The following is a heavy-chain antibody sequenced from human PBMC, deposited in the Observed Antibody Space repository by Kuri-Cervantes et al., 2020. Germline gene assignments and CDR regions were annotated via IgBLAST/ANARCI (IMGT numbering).Heavy chain of an antibody. Sequence: GESLKISCAASGFTFSSYGMHWVRQAPGKGLEWVAVMWYDGSNKNYADSVKGRFTISRDNSKNTLFLQMNSLRAEDTAVYYCARDSGYCSSTSCSTYLYYFDYWGQGTLVTVSS. CDR2: MWYDGSNK. CDR1: GFTFSSYG. J-gene: IGHJ4*02. V-gene: IGHV3-33*08. CDR3: ARDSGYCSSTSCSTYLYYFDY. D-gene: IGHD2-2*01.